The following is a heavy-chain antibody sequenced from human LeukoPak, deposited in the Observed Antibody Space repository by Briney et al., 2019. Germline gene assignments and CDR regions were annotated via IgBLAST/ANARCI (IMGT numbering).Heavy chain of an antibody. CDR3: ASARLGELSLGY. J-gene: IGHJ4*02. CDR1: GGSISSYY. CDR2: IYYSGST. D-gene: IGHD3-16*01. V-gene: IGHV4-59*08. Sequence: SETLSLTCTVSGGSISSYYWSWIRQPPGEGLEWIGYIYYSGSTNYNPSLKSRVTISVDTSKNQFSLKLSSVTAADTAVYYCASARLGELSLGYWGQGTLVTVSS.